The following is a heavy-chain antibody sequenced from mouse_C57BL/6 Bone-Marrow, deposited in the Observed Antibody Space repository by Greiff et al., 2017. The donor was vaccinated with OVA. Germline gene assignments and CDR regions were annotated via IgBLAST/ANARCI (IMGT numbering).Heavy chain of an antibody. CDR2: VYPYNGGT. CDR3: ASIYYYGSGFMDY. Sequence: VKPGPSVKISCKASGFTFTDYYMHWVKQSHGKSLEWIGLVYPYNGGTSYNQKFKGKATLTVDTSSSTAYMELNSLTSEDSAVYYCASIYYYGSGFMDYWGQGTSVTVSS. D-gene: IGHD1-1*01. CDR1: GFTFTDYY. J-gene: IGHJ4*01. V-gene: IGHV1-36*01.